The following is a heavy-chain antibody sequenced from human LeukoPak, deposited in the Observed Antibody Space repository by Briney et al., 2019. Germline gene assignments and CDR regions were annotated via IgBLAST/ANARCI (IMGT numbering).Heavy chain of an antibody. V-gene: IGHV3-11*01. CDR1: GFSFSDYY. Sequence: GGSLRLSCAASGFSFSDYYMSWIRQAPGKGLEWVSYITSTGGTIYYADSVKGRFTISRDNAKNSLYLQMNSLRVEDTAVYYCARSGRIAAAGRIDYWGQGILVTVSA. CDR2: ITSTGGTI. J-gene: IGHJ4*02. CDR3: ARSGRIAAAGRIDY. D-gene: IGHD6-13*01.